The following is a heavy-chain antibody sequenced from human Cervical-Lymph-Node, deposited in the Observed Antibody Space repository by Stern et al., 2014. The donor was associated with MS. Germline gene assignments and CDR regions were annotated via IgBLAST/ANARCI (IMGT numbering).Heavy chain of an antibody. J-gene: IGHJ3*02. D-gene: IGHD2-8*02. Sequence: VQLVESGGGVVQPGKSLRLSCVASTSNFRTYGMHWVRQAPGKGLEWVALISFDGNNTYHADSVKGRFTISRDNSENTLYLQMNSLRVQDTAVYFCATALVVTAHDAYDMWGNGTMVTVS. CDR1: TSNFRTYG. CDR3: ATALVVTAHDAYDM. CDR2: ISFDGNNT. V-gene: IGHV3-30*03.